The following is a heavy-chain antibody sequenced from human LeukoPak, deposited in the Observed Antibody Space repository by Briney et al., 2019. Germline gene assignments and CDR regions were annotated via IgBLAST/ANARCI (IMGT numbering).Heavy chain of an antibody. CDR3: AKDCKAYYYDSSGNYDG. CDR1: GFTFSSYA. J-gene: IGHJ3*01. Sequence: GGSLRLSCAASGFTFSSYAMSWVRQAPGKGLEWVSAICGGGGSTYYADSVKGRFTISRDNSKNTLYLQMNSLRDEETAVYYCAKDCKAYYYDSSGNYDGWGQGTMVTVSS. V-gene: IGHV3-23*01. CDR2: ICGGGGST. D-gene: IGHD3-22*01.